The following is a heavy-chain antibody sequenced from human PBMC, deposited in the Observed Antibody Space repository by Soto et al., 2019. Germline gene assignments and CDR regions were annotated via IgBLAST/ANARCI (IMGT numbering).Heavy chain of an antibody. D-gene: IGHD6-13*01. CDR2: IIPIFGTA. Sequence: QVQLVQSGAEVKKPGSSVKVSCKASGGTFSSYAISWVRQAPGQGLEWMGGIIPIFGTANYAQKFQGRVTITADKSTSTAYMELSSLRSEDTAVYYCATSSWALAASFPYYFDFWGQGTLVTVSS. J-gene: IGHJ4*02. CDR1: GGTFSSYA. CDR3: ATSSWALAASFPYYFDF. V-gene: IGHV1-69*06.